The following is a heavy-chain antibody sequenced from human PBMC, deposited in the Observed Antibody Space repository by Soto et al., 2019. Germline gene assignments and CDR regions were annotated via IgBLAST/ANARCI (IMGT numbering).Heavy chain of an antibody. J-gene: IGHJ6*02. CDR2: ILPIFGTA. CDR3: ARASTLTVHCGSVSCPRMDV. Sequence: QVQLVQSGAEVKKPGSPVKVSCKASGGTFSSYAISWVRQAPGQGLEWMGGILPIFGTANYARKFQVRVTLTADRSTSTAYMELSRLRSEDTAVYYCARASTLTVHCGSVSCPRMDVWGQGTTVTFSS. V-gene: IGHV1-69*06. CDR1: GGTFSSYA. D-gene: IGHD2-2*01.